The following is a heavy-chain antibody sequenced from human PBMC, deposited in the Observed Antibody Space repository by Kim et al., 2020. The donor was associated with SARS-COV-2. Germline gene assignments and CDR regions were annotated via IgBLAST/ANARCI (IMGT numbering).Heavy chain of an antibody. CDR3: ARGKSGSYFDY. V-gene: IGHV3-48*03. CDR2: ISTSVSTI. D-gene: IGHD1-26*01. Sequence: GGSLRLSCAASGFTFSSYEMNWVRQAPGKGLEWVSYISTSVSTIYYADSVKGRFTISRDNAKNSLYLQMNSLRAEDTAVYYCARGKSGSYFDYWGQGTLGTVSS. CDR1: GFTFSSYE. J-gene: IGHJ4*02.